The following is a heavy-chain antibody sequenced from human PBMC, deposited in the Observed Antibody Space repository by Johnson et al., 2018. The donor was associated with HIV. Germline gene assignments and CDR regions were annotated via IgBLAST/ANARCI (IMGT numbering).Heavy chain of an antibody. D-gene: IGHD6-6*01. V-gene: IGHV3-20*04. J-gene: IGHJ3*02. CDR3: AREGIAARPGAFDI. Sequence: VHLVESGGGLVQPGGSLRLSCAASGFTFSDHYMDWVRQAPGKGLEWVSGINWNGGSTGYADSVKGRFTISRDNAKNSLYLQMNSLRAEDTALYYCAREGIAARPGAFDIWGQGTLVTVSS. CDR2: INWNGGST. CDR1: GFTFSDHY.